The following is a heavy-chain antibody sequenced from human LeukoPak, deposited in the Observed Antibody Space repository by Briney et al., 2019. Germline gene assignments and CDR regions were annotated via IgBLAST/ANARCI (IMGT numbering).Heavy chain of an antibody. CDR3: ARIRGDYSDTSGYYGYFFDY. CDR1: GFSLSNTRMG. V-gene: IGHV2-26*01. J-gene: IGHJ4*02. D-gene: IGHD3-22*01. Sequence: SGPTLVNPTETLTLTCTVSGFSLSNTRMGVSWIRQPPGKALEWLAHIFSNDEHSYSTSLKSRLTISRDTSKSQVVLMMTNLDPGDTATYFCARIRGDYSDTSGYYGYFFDYWGQGTLVTVSS. CDR2: IFSNDEH.